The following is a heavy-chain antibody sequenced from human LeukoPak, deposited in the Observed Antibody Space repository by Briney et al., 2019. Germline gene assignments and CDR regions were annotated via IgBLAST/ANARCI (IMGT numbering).Heavy chain of an antibody. CDR2: IIPIFGTA. D-gene: IGHD6-13*01. V-gene: IGHV1-69*05. CDR3: ARGKYSSSWYPYYYYYMDV. CDR1: GGTFSSYA. J-gene: IGHJ6*03. Sequence: SVKVSCKASGGTFSSYAISWVRQAPGQGLEWMGGIIPIFGTANYAQKFQGRVTITTDESTSTAYMELSSLKSEDTAVYYCARGKYSSSWYPYYYYYMDVWGKGTTVTVS.